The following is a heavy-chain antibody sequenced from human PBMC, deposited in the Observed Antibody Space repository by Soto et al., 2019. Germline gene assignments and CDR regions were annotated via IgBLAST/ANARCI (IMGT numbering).Heavy chain of an antibody. CDR3: ARAGWSNSWYFDY. D-gene: IGHD6-13*01. Sequence: SETLSLTCTVSDGSISGYYWSWIRQPPGKGLEWVGYIFDSGITGYNPSLKSRVTMSVDTSKNQFSLKLSSVTDADTAVYYCARAGWSNSWYFDYWGQGSLVT. J-gene: IGHJ4*02. V-gene: IGHV4-59*01. CDR1: DGSISGYY. CDR2: IFDSGIT.